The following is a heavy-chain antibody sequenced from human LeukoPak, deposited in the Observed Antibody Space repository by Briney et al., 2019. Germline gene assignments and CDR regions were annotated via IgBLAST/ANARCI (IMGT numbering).Heavy chain of an antibody. CDR3: ARHGTISSESYFDY. V-gene: IGHV4-39*01. D-gene: IGHD1-14*01. CDR1: GGSIGSHY. Sequence: PSETLSLTCTVSGGSIGSHYWAWTRQSPGTGLEWIGSIYYSGTTYYNPSLKSRVTISVDTSKNQFSLKLNSVTAADTAVYYCARHGTISSESYFDYWGQGALVTVSS. CDR2: IYYSGTT. J-gene: IGHJ4*02.